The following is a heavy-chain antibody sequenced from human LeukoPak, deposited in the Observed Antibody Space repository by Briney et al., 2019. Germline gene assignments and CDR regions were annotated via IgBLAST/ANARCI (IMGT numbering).Heavy chain of an antibody. V-gene: IGHV3-23*01. J-gene: IGHJ4*02. CDR1: GFTFNNYA. CDR2: ISGSGGIT. CDR3: GKTTAGYSSGRYPGWPTDS. D-gene: IGHD6-19*01. Sequence: GGSLRLSCAASGFTFNNYAMYWVRQAPGKGPEWVSGISGSGGITYYAESVEGRFTIFRDNSKNTVFLLMNSLGADDTAVYYCGKTTAGYSSGRYPGWPTDSWGQGTLVTVSA.